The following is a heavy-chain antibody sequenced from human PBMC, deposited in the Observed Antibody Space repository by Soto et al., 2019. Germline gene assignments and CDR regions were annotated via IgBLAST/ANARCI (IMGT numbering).Heavy chain of an antibody. CDR2: IIPIFGTA. D-gene: IGHD6-19*01. CDR3: ARRQQCLAVPRFWYFDL. V-gene: IGHV1-69*01. Sequence: QVQLVQSGAEVKKPGSSVKVSCKASGGTFSSYAISWVRQAPGQGLEWMGGIIPIFGTANYAQKFQGRVTITADESTSTAYMELSSLRSEDTAVYYCARRQQCLAVPRFWYFDLWGRGTLVTVS. CDR1: GGTFSSYA. J-gene: IGHJ2*01.